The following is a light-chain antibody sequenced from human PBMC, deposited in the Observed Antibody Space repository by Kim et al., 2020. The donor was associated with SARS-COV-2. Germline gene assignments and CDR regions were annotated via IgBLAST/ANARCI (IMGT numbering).Light chain of an antibody. J-gene: IGKJ4*01. V-gene: IGKV3-20*01. CDR3: QQYGSSLLT. CDR1: QSVSSSY. Sequence: SPGERATLSCRASQSVSSSYLAVYQQKPGQAPRLLIYGASSRATGIPDRFSVSGSGTDFTLTISRLEPEDFAVYYCQQYGSSLLTFGGGTKVDIK. CDR2: GAS.